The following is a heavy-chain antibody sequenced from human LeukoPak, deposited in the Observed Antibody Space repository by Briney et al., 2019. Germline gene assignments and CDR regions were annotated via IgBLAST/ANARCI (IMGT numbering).Heavy chain of an antibody. Sequence: GGSLRLSCAASGFTFSGSSIHWVRQASGKGLEWVGLIRTKANSYATAYAASVTGRFTISRDDSKDTSYLQMNSLRAEDTAVYYCAKMAKRRRGVRGVPGSQGSYYYYYYYMDVWGKGTTVTVSS. CDR3: AKMAKRRRGVRGVPGSQGSYYYYYYYMDV. CDR1: GFTFSGSS. CDR2: IRTKANSYAT. J-gene: IGHJ6*03. D-gene: IGHD3-10*01. V-gene: IGHV3-73*01.